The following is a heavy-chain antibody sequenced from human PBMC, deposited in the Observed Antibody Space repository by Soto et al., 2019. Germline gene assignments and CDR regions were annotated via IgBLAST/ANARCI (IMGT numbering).Heavy chain of an antibody. D-gene: IGHD1-1*01. Sequence: SVKVSCKASGGTFSSYAISWVRQAPGQGLEWMGGIIPIFGTANYAQKFQGRVTITADKSTSTAYVELSSLRSEDTAVYYCASRLEGDYYYYYGMDVWGQGTTVTVSS. J-gene: IGHJ6*02. CDR1: GGTFSSYA. CDR3: ASRLEGDYYYYYGMDV. CDR2: IIPIFGTA. V-gene: IGHV1-69*06.